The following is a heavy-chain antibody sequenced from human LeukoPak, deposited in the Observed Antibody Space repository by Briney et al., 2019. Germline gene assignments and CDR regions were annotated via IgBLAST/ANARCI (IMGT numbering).Heavy chain of an antibody. D-gene: IGHD3-10*01. CDR3: ARGSPLYYGSGSYDYGVDV. CDR2: IYHSGST. J-gene: IGHJ6*02. CDR1: GGSISSGNW. Sequence: SETLSLTCAVSGGSISSGNWWSWVRQPPGKGLEWIGEIYHSGSTNYNPSLQSRVTISVDRSKNQFSLKLTSVTAADTAVYYCARGSPLYYGSGSYDYGVDVWGQGTTVTVSS. V-gene: IGHV4-4*02.